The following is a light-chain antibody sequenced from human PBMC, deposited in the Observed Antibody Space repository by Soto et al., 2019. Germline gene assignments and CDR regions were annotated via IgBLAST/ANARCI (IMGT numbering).Light chain of an antibody. CDR1: QSISSW. J-gene: IGKJ1*01. Sequence: DIQMTQSPSTLSASVGDRVTITCRASQSISSWLAWYQQKPGKAPKLLIYDASSLESGDPSRFSGSGSGTEFTLTISSLQPDDFATYYCQQYNSYGTFGQGTTVEIK. CDR2: DAS. CDR3: QQYNSYGT. V-gene: IGKV1-5*01.